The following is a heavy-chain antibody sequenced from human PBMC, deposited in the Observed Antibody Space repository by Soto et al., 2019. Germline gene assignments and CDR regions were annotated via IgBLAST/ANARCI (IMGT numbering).Heavy chain of an antibody. J-gene: IGHJ6*02. V-gene: IGHV6-1*01. D-gene: IGHD6-13*01. CDR3: ARHLDPQQLVRVYYYYGMDV. CDR2: TYYRSKWYN. Sequence: QTLSLTCAISGESVSTNSATWDWKKTPPSRGLEWLGRTYYRSKWYNDYAVSVKSRITINADTAKNQFSLKLSSVTAADTAVYYCARHLDPQQLVRVYYYYGMDVWGQGTTVTVSS. CDR1: GESVSTNSAT.